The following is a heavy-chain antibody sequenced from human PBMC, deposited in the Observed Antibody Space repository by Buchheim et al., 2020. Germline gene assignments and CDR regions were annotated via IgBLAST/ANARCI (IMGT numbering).Heavy chain of an antibody. Sequence: EVQLVESGGGLVQPGGSLRLSCAASGFTFSSYWMHWVRQAPGKGLVWVSRINSDGSSTSYADSVKGRFTISRDNAKNTLYLQMNSLRAEYTAVYYCARAHHDSSGYYYLWWGVVDWFDPWGQGTL. J-gene: IGHJ5*02. V-gene: IGHV3-74*01. CDR2: INSDGSST. CDR3: ARAHHDSSGYYYLWWGVVDWFDP. CDR1: GFTFSSYW. D-gene: IGHD3-22*01.